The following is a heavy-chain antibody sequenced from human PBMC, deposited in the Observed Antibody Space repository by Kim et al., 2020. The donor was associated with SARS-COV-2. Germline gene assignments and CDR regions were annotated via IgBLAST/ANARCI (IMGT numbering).Heavy chain of an antibody. D-gene: IGHD6-19*01. Sequence: SETLSLTCTVSGGSISSGGYYWSWIRQHPGKGLEWIGYIYYSGSTYYNPSLKSRVTISVDTSKNQFSLKLSSVTAAATAVYYCAREKYSSGWPVPLGAFDIWGQGTMVTVSS. V-gene: IGHV4-31*03. J-gene: IGHJ3*02. CDR2: IYYSGST. CDR1: GGSISSGGYY. CDR3: AREKYSSGWPVPLGAFDI.